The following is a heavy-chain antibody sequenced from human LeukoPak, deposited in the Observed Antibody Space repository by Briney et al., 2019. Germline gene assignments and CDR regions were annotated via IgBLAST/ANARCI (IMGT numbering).Heavy chain of an antibody. J-gene: IGHJ5*02. CDR2: IIPIFGTA. V-gene: IGHV1-69*13. CDR1: GGTFSSYA. D-gene: IGHD2-2*01. Sequence: SVKVSCKASGGTFSSYAISRVRQAPGQGLEWMGGIIPIFGTANYAQKFQGRVTITADESTSTAYMELSSLRSEDTAVYYCARDLGGYCSSTSCYGVDPWGQGTLVTVSS. CDR3: ARDLGGYCSSTSCYGVDP.